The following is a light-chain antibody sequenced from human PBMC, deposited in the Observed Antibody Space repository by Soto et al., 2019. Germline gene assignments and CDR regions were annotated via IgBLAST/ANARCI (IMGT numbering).Light chain of an antibody. CDR1: QSLVHSDGHTF. CDR3: MHCTHWPPRYS. V-gene: IGKV2-30*02. Sequence: DVVMTQSPLSLPVTLGQPASISCRSSQSLVHSDGHTFVNWFHQRPGQSPRRLIYKVSNRDSGVPDRFSGSGSSPDFTLPISRVEAEDVGVYYCMHCTHWPPRYSFGQGTKLEIK. CDR2: KVS. J-gene: IGKJ2*03.